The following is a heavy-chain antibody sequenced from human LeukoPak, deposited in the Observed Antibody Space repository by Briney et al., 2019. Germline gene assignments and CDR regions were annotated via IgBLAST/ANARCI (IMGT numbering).Heavy chain of an antibody. CDR2: ISYDGSDK. Sequence: PGGSLRLSCAASGFTFSSYGMHWVRQAPGKGLEWVAVISYDGSDKYYADSVKGRFTISRDNAKNSLYLQMNSLRAEDMALYYCAKGYYYGSGSYSSYYFDYWGQGTLVTVSS. J-gene: IGHJ4*02. V-gene: IGHV3-30*18. CDR1: GFTFSSYG. D-gene: IGHD3-10*01. CDR3: AKGYYYGSGSYSSYYFDY.